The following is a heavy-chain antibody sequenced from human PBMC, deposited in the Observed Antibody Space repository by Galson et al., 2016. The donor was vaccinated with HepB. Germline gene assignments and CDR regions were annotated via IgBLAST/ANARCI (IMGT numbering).Heavy chain of an antibody. Sequence: SLRLSCAASGFSFSLAWMHWVRQAPGKGLEWVGRIKSKTDGGTTDYAAPVKGRFAISRDNSKDTLYLQMNRLKTEDTGVYYCTVAASYDFWSGYYMLDPWGQGTLVTVSS. CDR3: TVAASYDFWSGYYMLDP. CDR1: GFSFSLAW. D-gene: IGHD3-3*01. J-gene: IGHJ5*02. V-gene: IGHV3-15*07. CDR2: IKSKTDGGTT.